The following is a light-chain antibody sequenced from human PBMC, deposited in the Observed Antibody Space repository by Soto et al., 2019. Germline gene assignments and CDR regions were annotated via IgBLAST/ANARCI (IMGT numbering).Light chain of an antibody. Sequence: EIVLTQSPASLSLSPGERATLSCRASQSVDSYLVWYQQKPGQAPRLLIFGASNRATGIPARFSGSGSGTEFTLTISSLQSEDFAVYYCQQYGSSGTFGQGTKVDI. J-gene: IGKJ1*01. CDR3: QQYGSSGT. CDR2: GAS. CDR1: QSVDSY. V-gene: IGKV3D-15*01.